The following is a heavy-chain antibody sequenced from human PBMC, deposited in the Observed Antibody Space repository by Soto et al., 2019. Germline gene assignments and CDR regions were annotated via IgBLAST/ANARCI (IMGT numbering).Heavy chain of an antibody. D-gene: IGHD2-2*01. CDR3: ASGCSSTSCYVYYFDY. CDR2: ISSSSSYI. Sequence: EVQLVESGGGLVKPGGSLRLSCAASGFTFSSYSMNWVRQAPGKGLEWVSSISSSSSYIYYADSVKGRFTISRDNAKNSLYLQMNRLRAEDTAVYYCASGCSSTSCYVYYFDYWGQGTLVTVSS. J-gene: IGHJ4*02. V-gene: IGHV3-21*01. CDR1: GFTFSSYS.